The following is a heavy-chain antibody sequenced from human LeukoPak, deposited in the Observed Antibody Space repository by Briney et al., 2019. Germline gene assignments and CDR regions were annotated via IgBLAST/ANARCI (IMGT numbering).Heavy chain of an antibody. Sequence: PSETLSLTCAVYGGSFSGYYWSWIRQPPGKGLEWIGEINHSGSTNYNPSLMSRVTISVDTSKNQFSLKLSSMTAADTAVYYCARGSTAMVKYYFDYWGQGTLVTVPS. J-gene: IGHJ4*02. V-gene: IGHV4-34*01. CDR2: INHSGST. CDR1: GGSFSGYY. CDR3: ARGSTAMVKYYFDY. D-gene: IGHD5-18*01.